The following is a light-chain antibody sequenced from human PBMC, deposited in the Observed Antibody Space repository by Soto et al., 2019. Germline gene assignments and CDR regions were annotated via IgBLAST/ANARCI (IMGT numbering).Light chain of an antibody. CDR2: AAS. Sequence: DVQMTQSPSSLSASVGDRVTITCRASRDISSSLAWYQQKPGKVPKLLNYAASTLHAGVQSRFSGSGSGTFFTLTINSLQPEDVATYYCQKYNSAPNTFGRGTRLEIK. CDR1: RDISSS. J-gene: IGKJ2*01. CDR3: QKYNSAPNT. V-gene: IGKV1-27*01.